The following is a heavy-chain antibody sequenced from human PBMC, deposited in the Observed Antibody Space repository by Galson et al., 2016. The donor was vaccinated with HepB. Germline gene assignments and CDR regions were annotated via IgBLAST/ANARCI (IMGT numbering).Heavy chain of an antibody. CDR3: LKRRGYSGNDILDI. CDR2: ASHDGGVT. D-gene: IGHD5-18*01. Sequence: SLRLSCAASGFTFKSFAVHWVRQAPGKGLQWVAVASHDGGVTHYTDSVKGRFTISRDNSKNTLYLQMTSLRLEDTAMYFCLKRRGYSGNDILDIWGQGTMVTVSP. V-gene: IGHV3-30*04. J-gene: IGHJ3*02. CDR1: GFTFKSFA.